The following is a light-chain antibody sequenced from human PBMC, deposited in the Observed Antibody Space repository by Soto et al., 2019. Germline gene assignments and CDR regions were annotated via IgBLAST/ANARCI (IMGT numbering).Light chain of an antibody. CDR3: QQSYSTPRT. Sequence: DIQMTQSPSSLSASIGDRVTITCQASQSIRTYLKWYQQKPGKAPKLLIYGISTLQSGVPSRFSGSGSGTDLTLTISSLQPEDVATYYCQQSYSTPRTLGQGTKVDIK. CDR1: QSIRTY. J-gene: IGKJ1*01. CDR2: GIS. V-gene: IGKV1-39*01.